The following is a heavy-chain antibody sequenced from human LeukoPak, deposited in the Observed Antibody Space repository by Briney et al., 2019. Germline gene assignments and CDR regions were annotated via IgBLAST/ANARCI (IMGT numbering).Heavy chain of an antibody. CDR2: IRYDGSNK. V-gene: IGHV3-30*02. D-gene: IGHD2-15*01. CDR1: GFTFSSYG. J-gene: IGHJ4*02. Sequence: GGSLRLSCAASGFTFSSYGMHWVRQAPGKGLEWVAFIRYDGSNKYYADSVKGRFTIPRDNSKNTLYLQMNSLRAEDTAVYYCAKDFLGYCSGGSCYQMIDYWGQGTLVTVSS. CDR3: AKDFLGYCSGGSCYQMIDY.